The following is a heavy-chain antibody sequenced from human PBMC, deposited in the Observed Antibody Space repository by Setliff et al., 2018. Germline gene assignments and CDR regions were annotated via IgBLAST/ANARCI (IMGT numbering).Heavy chain of an antibody. Sequence: PSETLSLTCAVSGGSITSGSYYWSWIRQPAGEGLEWIGRLHTSGTTAYNPSLKGRVTISADTSTNHFSLKLTSVTAADAAVYYCARDNTIVGATDYWGQGALVTVSS. CDR1: GGSITSGSYY. V-gene: IGHV4-61*02. CDR3: ARDNTIVGATDY. CDR2: LHTSGTT. J-gene: IGHJ4*02. D-gene: IGHD1-26*01.